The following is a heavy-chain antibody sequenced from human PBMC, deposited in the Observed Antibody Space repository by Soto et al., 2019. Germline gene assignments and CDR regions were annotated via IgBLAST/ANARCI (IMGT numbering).Heavy chain of an antibody. D-gene: IGHD6-19*01. J-gene: IGHJ4*02. CDR2: IYYSGST. CDR3: ASSPGYSSGWYPFDY. V-gene: IGHV4-61*01. Sequence: QVQLQESGPGLVKPSETLSLTRTVSGGSVSSGSYYWSWIRQPPGKGLEWIGYIYYSGSTNYNPSLKSRVTISVDTSKNQFSLKLSSVTAADTAVYYCASSPGYSSGWYPFDYWGQGTLVTVSS. CDR1: GGSVSSGSYY.